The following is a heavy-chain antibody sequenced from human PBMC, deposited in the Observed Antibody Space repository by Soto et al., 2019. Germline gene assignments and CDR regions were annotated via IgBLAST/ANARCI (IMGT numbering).Heavy chain of an antibody. Sequence: QVQLVQSGAEVKKPGSSVKVSCKASGGTFSSYAISWVRQAPGQGLEWMGGIIPIFGTANYAQKFQGRATITADESTSTGYMELSSLRSEDTAVYYWARSASGGSGFPDYWGQGTLVTVSS. V-gene: IGHV1-69*12. CDR2: IIPIFGTA. D-gene: IGHD2-15*01. CDR3: ARSASGGSGFPDY. J-gene: IGHJ4*02. CDR1: GGTFSSYA.